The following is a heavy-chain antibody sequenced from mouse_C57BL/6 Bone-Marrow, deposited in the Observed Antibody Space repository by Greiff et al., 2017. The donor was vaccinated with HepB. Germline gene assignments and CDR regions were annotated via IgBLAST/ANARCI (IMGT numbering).Heavy chain of an antibody. CDR3: ARGWLLRWTYYAMDY. J-gene: IGHJ4*01. Sequence: VQLQQSGPELVKPGASVKISCKASGYAFSSSWMNWVKQRPGKGLEWIGRIYPGDGDTNYYGKFKGKATLTADKSSSTAYMQLSSLTSEDSAVYFCARGWLLRWTYYAMDYWGQGTSVTVSS. CDR2: IYPGDGDT. V-gene: IGHV1-82*01. D-gene: IGHD2-3*01. CDR1: GYAFSSSW.